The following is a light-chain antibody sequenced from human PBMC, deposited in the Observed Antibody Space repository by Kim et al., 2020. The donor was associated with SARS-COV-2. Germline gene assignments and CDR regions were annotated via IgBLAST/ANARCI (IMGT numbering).Light chain of an antibody. Sequence: AIQMTQSPSSLSASVGDTVTIACRASQDIRNDLGWYQQRPGKAPNLLIYVSSTLRSGVPSRFRGSGSGTDFTLTISSLQPEDSATYYCLQDYNYPWTFGQGTKVDIK. CDR3: LQDYNYPWT. J-gene: IGKJ1*01. CDR2: VSS. CDR1: QDIRND. V-gene: IGKV1-6*01.